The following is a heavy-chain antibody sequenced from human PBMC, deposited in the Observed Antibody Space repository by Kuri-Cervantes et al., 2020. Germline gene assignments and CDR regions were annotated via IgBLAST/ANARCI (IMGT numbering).Heavy chain of an antibody. D-gene: IGHD4-17*01. V-gene: IGHV3-7*01. CDR1: GFTFSSYW. J-gene: IGHJ4*02. CDR3: ARESSYGDYLFDY. CDR2: IKQDGSEK. Sequence: GGSLRLSCAASGFTFSSYWMSWVRQAPGKGLEWVANIKQDGSEKYYVDSVKGRFTISRDNAKNSLYLQMNSLRAEDTAVYYCARESSYGDYLFDYWGQGTLVTVSS.